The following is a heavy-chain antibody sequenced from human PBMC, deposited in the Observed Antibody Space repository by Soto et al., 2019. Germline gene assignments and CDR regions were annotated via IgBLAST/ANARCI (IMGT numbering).Heavy chain of an antibody. J-gene: IGHJ4*02. Sequence: QVQLVESGGGVVQPGRSLRLSCAASGFTFSSYGMHWVRQAPGKGLEWVAVISYDGSNKYSADSVKGRFTISKDNSKNTLYLQMTILRAEDTAVYYCAKGPYYYDSSGNYYFDYWGQGTLVTVSS. CDR3: AKGPYYYDSSGNYYFDY. D-gene: IGHD3-22*01. CDR1: GFTFSSYG. CDR2: ISYDGSNK. V-gene: IGHV3-30*18.